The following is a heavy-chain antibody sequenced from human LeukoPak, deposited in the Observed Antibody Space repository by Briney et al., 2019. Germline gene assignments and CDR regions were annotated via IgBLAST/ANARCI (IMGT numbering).Heavy chain of an antibody. J-gene: IGHJ4*02. CDR3: ATGVVLDYFDY. CDR1: GHTFTDYY. Sequence: ASVKVSCKVSGHTFTDYYMHWVQQAPGKGLEWMGLVDPEDGETIYAEKFQGRVTITADTSTDTAYMELSSLRSEDTAVYYCATGVVLDYFDYWGQGTLVTVSS. CDR2: VDPEDGET. V-gene: IGHV1-69-2*01. D-gene: IGHD2/OR15-2a*01.